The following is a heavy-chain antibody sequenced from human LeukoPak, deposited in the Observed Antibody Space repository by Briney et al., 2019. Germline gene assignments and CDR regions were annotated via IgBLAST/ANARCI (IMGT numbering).Heavy chain of an antibody. Sequence: SETLSLTCTVSGGSISSYYWSWIRQPPGKGLEWIGYIYYSGSTNYNPSLKSRVTISVDTSKNQFSLKLSSVTAADTAVYYCARQTKDVVEPSLLDYWGQGTLVTVSS. J-gene: IGHJ4*02. V-gene: IGHV4-59*08. CDR1: GGSISSYY. CDR3: ARQTKDVVEPSLLDY. D-gene: IGHD5-12*01. CDR2: IYYSGST.